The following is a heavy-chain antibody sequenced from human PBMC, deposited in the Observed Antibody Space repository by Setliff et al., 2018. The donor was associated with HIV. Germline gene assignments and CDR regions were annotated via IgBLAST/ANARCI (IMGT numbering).Heavy chain of an antibody. D-gene: IGHD6-13*01. J-gene: IGHJ3*02. CDR1: GVTFSNYA. Sequence: SVKVSCKASGVTFSNYAISWVRRAPGQGLEWMGGIIPIFGTANYAQKFQGRVTITTDESTITAYMELSSLRSEDTAVYYCARDTGQQLVGFDIWGQGTMVTVSS. V-gene: IGHV1-69*05. CDR2: IIPIFGTA. CDR3: ARDTGQQLVGFDI.